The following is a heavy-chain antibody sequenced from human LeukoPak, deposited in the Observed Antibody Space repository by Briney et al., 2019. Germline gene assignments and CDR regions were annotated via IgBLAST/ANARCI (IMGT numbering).Heavy chain of an antibody. D-gene: IGHD3-10*01. V-gene: IGHV3-20*01. J-gene: IGHJ4*02. CDR3: AREVHYYGSGLDY. Sequence: GGSLSLSCAAPGFIFDDYDLTWAGQAPGEGLEWGSRISWNGVRTRYADSVKGRFTISRDNAKNSLFLQMNSLSAEDTAFYDCAREVHYYGSGLDYWGQGTLVTVSS. CDR2: ISWNGVRT. CDR1: GFIFDDYD.